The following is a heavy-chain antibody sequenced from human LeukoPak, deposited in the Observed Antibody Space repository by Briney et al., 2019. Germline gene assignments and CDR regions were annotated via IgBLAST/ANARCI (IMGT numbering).Heavy chain of an antibody. J-gene: IGHJ2*01. D-gene: IGHD1-26*01. CDR1: GGSISSGGYS. Sequence: PSETLSLTCTVSGGSISSGGYSWSWVRQHPGKGLEWIGYIYYSGSTNYNPSLKSRVTISVDTSKNQFSLKLSSVTAADTAVYYCARVMGLGGSGSYRQNYWYFDLWGRGTLVTVSS. CDR2: IYYSGST. V-gene: IGHV4-31*03. CDR3: ARVMGLGGSGSYRQNYWYFDL.